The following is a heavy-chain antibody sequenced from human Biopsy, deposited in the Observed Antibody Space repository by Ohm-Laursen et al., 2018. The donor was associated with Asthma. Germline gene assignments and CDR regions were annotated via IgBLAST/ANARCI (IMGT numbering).Heavy chain of an antibody. V-gene: IGHV3-53*01. CDR2: IYSGGTS. CDR3: ARGDSSNWSHYYFDY. CDR1: GFAVSRDY. Sequence: SLRLSCAASGFAVSRDYMFWVRQAPGKGLEWVSVIYSGGTSHTAYSVRGRFTISRDYSKNTLYLQMHSLRAEDTAVYYCARGDSSNWSHYYFDYWGQGTLVTVSS. J-gene: IGHJ4*02. D-gene: IGHD3-22*01.